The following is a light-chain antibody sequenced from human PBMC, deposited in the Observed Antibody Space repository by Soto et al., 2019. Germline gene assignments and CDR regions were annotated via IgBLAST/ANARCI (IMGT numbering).Light chain of an antibody. CDR3: CSYAGSDTLNV. CDR2: DVS. CDR1: SSDVGGYNY. V-gene: IGLV2-11*01. J-gene: IGLJ1*01. Sequence: QSALTQPRSVSGSPGQSVTISCTGTSSDVGGYNYVSWYQQHPGKAPKLMIYDVSKRPSGVPDRFSGSKSGNTASLTISGLQAEDEADYYCCSYAGSDTLNVFGTGTKVTVL.